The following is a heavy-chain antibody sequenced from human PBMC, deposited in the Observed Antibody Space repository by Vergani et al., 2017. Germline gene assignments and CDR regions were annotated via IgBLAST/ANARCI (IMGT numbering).Heavy chain of an antibody. CDR1: GFTFSTSA. J-gene: IGHJ4*02. CDR2: ISTTSDTI. Sequence: EVQLLESGGSLVQPGGSLRLSCAASGFTFSTSAMNWVRQAPGKGLEWISYISTTSDTIYYADSVRGRFTISRDNAKNSLYLEMNSLRVEDTAVYFCARSLVAGKGGYWGQGTRVAVSS. CDR3: ARSLVAGKGGY. V-gene: IGHV3-48*01. D-gene: IGHD6-19*01.